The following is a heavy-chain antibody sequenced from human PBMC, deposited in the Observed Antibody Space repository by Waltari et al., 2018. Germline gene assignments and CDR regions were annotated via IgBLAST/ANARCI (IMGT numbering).Heavy chain of an antibody. D-gene: IGHD2-2*02. CDR3: VKGFYIFTSAEYEY. Sequence: EVQLLESGGDLVQPGGSLRLSCAASGFTFDNYAMGWVRQRPGQGLGWVSTVSGSGGSTYYADSVGGRLTISRDNSKNTLYLHMNSLSVEDTAVFYCVKGFYIFTSAEYEYWGQGTRVTVSS. J-gene: IGHJ4*02. V-gene: IGHV3-23*01. CDR2: VSGSGGST. CDR1: GFTFDNYA.